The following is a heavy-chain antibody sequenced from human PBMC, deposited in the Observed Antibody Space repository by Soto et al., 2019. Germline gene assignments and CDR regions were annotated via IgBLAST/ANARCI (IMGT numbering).Heavy chain of an antibody. CDR1: GLTFTDHW. D-gene: IGHD3-3*01. CDR2: IKKDGSAT. V-gene: IGHV3-7*03. J-gene: IGHJ4*02. Sequence: EVQLVESGGGLVQPGGSLRLSCEVSGLTFTDHWMTWVRQVPGKGLEWVANIKKDGSATDYVDSVKGRFTISRDNAKNSLFLQRTNLRAEDTAVYYCASRPPDDRYYGVFDYWGQGTLVTVSS. CDR3: ASRPPDDRYYGVFDY.